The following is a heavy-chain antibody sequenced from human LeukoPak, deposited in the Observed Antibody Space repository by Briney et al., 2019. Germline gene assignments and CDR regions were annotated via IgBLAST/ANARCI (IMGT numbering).Heavy chain of an antibody. J-gene: IGHJ4*02. CDR1: GYSFTSYW. Sequence: GESLKISCKGSGYSFTSYWIGWVRQMPGKGLEWMGIIYPGDSDTRYSPSFQGQVTISADKSISTAYLQWSSLKASDTAMYYCARLQVVRGVITHLDYWGQGTLVTVSS. CDR2: IYPGDSDT. CDR3: ARLQVVRGVITHLDY. D-gene: IGHD3-10*01. V-gene: IGHV5-51*01.